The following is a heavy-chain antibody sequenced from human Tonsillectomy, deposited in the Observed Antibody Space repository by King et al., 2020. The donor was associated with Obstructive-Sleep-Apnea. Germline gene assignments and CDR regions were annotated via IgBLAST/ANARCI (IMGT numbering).Heavy chain of an antibody. CDR2: INSDGSTK. D-gene: IGHD3-22*01. V-gene: IGHV3-74*01. CDR1: GFTLSSYW. CDR3: ARAMRGSFDY. Sequence: EVQLVESGGGLVQPGGSLRLSCAASGFTLSSYWMHWVRQAPGKGLVWVSRINSDGSTKNYADSVKGRFTISRDNAKNTLYLQMNSLRAEDTAVYYCARAMRGSFDYWGRGTLVTVPS. J-gene: IGHJ4*02.